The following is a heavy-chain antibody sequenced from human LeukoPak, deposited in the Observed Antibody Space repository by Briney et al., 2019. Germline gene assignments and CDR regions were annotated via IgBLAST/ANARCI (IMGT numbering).Heavy chain of an antibody. CDR3: ARRLAWFGELFDY. CDR1: GFTFSNYW. J-gene: IGHJ4*02. D-gene: IGHD3-10*01. Sequence: GGSLRLSCAASGFTFSNYWMHWVRQAPGKGLVWVSRISSDGSITSYADSVKGRFTISRDNAKNSLYLQMNSLRAEDTAVYYCARRLAWFGELFDYWGQGTLVTVSS. CDR2: ISSDGSIT. V-gene: IGHV3-74*01.